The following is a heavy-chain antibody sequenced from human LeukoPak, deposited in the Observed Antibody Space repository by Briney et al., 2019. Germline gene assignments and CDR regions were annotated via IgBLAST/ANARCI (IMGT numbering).Heavy chain of an antibody. J-gene: IGHJ4*02. CDR2: SYYSGST. Sequence: SETLSLTCSVSGGSISTYYWSWIRQTPGKGLEWIGDSYYSGSTNYNPSLKSRVTISVDTSKNQFSLKLSSVTAADTAVYYCARHTDIAALSSLNYWGQRTLVTVSS. CDR1: GGSISTYY. D-gene: IGHD6-13*01. V-gene: IGHV4-59*08. CDR3: ARHTDIAALSSLNY.